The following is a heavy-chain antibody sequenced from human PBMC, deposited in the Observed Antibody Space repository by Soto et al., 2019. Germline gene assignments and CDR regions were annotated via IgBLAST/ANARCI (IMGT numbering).Heavy chain of an antibody. J-gene: IGHJ6*02. V-gene: IGHV1-69*06. Sequence: QVQLVQSGAEVKKPGSSVKVSCKVSGGTFSSYAISWVRQAPGQGLEWMGGIIPTFGTPKYSQNFQGRVTITEDRSTSTVYMQMSSLRSDDTAVYYCASHSTQVDHLVLPPYYYYGVDVWGQGTTVSVSS. CDR2: IIPTFGTP. CDR3: ASHSTQVDHLVLPPYYYYGVDV. D-gene: IGHD6-6*01. CDR1: GGTFSSYA.